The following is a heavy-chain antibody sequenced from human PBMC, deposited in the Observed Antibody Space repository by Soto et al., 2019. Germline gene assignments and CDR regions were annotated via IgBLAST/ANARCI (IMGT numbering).Heavy chain of an antibody. Sequence: PWGSLRLSCAAFAFPFSTYGMHWVRQAPGKGLEWVAVISYDETNKYYGDSVKGRFTISRDNSKNTLYLQMNSLRAEDTAVYYCAKDLKGHDHRSGYYLDYYYGMDVWGQGTTVTVSS. CDR2: ISYDETNK. CDR1: AFPFSTYG. J-gene: IGHJ6*02. CDR3: AKDLKGHDHRSGYYLDYYYGMDV. V-gene: IGHV3-30*18. D-gene: IGHD3-22*01.